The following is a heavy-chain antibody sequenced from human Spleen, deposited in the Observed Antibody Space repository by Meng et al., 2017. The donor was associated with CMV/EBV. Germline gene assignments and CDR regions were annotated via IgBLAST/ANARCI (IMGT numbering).Heavy chain of an antibody. CDR1: GYSFTSYW. Sequence: KVSCKGSGYSFTSYWIGWVRQMPGKGLEWMGIIYPGDSDTRYSPSFQGQVTISADQSISTAYLQWSSLKASDTAMYYCARGYYGSGLTLNGMDVWGQGTTVTVSS. V-gene: IGHV5-51*01. CDR3: ARGYYGSGLTLNGMDV. J-gene: IGHJ6*02. D-gene: IGHD3-10*01. CDR2: IYPGDSDT.